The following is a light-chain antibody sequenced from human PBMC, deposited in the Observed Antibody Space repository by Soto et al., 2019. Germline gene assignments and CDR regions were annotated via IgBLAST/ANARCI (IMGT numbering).Light chain of an antibody. V-gene: IGLV3-21*02. CDR3: QVWDTTTDQYI. CDR2: DAR. CDR1: DVGGKS. J-gene: IGLJ1*01. Sequence: SSKLTQPPSLSVAPGQTATISCGGDDVGGKSVQWYQQKPGQAPVLVLYDARDRPSGIPERFSGSNSGNTATLTISWVEAGDEADFYCQVWDTTTDQYIFGSGTKVTVL.